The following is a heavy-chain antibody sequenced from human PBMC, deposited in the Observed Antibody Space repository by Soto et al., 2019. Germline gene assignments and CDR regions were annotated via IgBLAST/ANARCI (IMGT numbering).Heavy chain of an antibody. D-gene: IGHD1-26*01. CDR2: IYYSGTT. CDR1: GGSISSSNW. J-gene: IGHJ4*02. Sequence: SETLSLTCTVSGGSISSSNWWGWIRQPPGKGLEWIGYIYYSGTTYYNPSLKSRVTMSVDTSKNQFSLKLTSVTAVDTAVYYCARREIQGPIGYWGQGTLVTVSS. V-gene: IGHV4-28*01. CDR3: ARREIQGPIGY.